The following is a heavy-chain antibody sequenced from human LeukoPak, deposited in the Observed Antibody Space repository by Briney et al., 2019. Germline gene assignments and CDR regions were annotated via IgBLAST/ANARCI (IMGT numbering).Heavy chain of an antibody. Sequence: PGGSLRLSCATSGFTFTSAWMSWVRQAPGKGLEWVSAISGSGGSTYCADSVKGRFTISRDNSKNTLYLQMNSLRAEDTAVYYCAKLARGYSYGYVDYWGQGTLVTVSS. CDR3: AKLARGYSYGYVDY. V-gene: IGHV3-23*01. CDR1: GFTFTSAW. D-gene: IGHD5-18*01. J-gene: IGHJ4*02. CDR2: ISGSGGST.